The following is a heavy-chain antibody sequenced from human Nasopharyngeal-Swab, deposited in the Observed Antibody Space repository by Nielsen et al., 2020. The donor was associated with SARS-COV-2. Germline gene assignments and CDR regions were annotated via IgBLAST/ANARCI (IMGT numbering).Heavy chain of an antibody. CDR3: ASLVYDSSGSYFDY. J-gene: IGHJ4*02. CDR1: GGSISSGGYS. V-gene: IGHV4-30-2*01. CDR2: IYHSGST. D-gene: IGHD3-22*01. Sequence: SETLSLTCAVSGGSISSGGYSWSWIRQPPGKGLEWIGYIYHSGSTNYNPSLKSRVTISVDKSKNQFSLKLSSVTAADTAVYYCASLVYDSSGSYFDYWGQGTLVTVSS.